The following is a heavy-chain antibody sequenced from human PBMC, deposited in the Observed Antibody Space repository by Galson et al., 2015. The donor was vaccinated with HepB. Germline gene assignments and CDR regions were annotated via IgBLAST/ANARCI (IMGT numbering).Heavy chain of an antibody. V-gene: IGHV3-33*01. J-gene: IGHJ4*02. CDR2: IWYDGSNK. D-gene: IGHD6-13*01. CDR3: ARDRRIAAAGSTAPDY. CDR1: GFTFSSYG. Sequence: SLRLSCAASGFTFSSYGMHWVRQAPGKGLEWVAVIWYDGSNKYYADSVKGRFTISRDNSKNTLYLQMNSLRAEDTAVYYCARDRRIAAAGSTAPDYWGQGTLVTVS.